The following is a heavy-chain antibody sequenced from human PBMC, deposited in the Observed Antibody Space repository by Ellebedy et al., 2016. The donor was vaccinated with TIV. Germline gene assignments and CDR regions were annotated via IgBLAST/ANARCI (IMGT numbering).Heavy chain of an antibody. CDR2: IDFSGTGT. Sequence: GESLKISXAASGFTFSIAGMTWVRQAPGKGLEWVATIDFSGTGTYYADSVKGRFIISRDNTKNSLFLQMNSLGVEDTAVYYCARDGSEWSRDYWGQGTLATVSS. V-gene: IGHV3-21*06. D-gene: IGHD3-3*01. J-gene: IGHJ4*02. CDR1: GFTFSIAG. CDR3: ARDGSEWSRDY.